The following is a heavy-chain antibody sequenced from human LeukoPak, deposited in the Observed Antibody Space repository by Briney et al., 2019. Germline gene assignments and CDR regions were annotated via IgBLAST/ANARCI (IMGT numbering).Heavy chain of an antibody. CDR3: AIPPLRFLEWWKPPSQDENWFDP. Sequence: ASVKVPCKASGYTFTGYYMHWVRQPPGQGLEWMGWINPNSGGTNYAQKFQGRVTMTRDTSISTAYMELSRLRSDDTAVYYCAIPPLRFLEWWKPPSQDENWFDPWGQGTLVTVSS. J-gene: IGHJ5*02. CDR1: GYTFTGYY. V-gene: IGHV1-2*02. CDR2: INPNSGGT. D-gene: IGHD3-3*01.